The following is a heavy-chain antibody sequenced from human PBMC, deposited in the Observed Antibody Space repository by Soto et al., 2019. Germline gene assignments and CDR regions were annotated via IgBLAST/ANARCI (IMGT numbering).Heavy chain of an antibody. CDR1: GGSISSGGYS. V-gene: IGHV4-30-2*01. Sequence: QLQLQESGSGLVKPSQTLSLTCVVSGGSISSGGYSWSWIRQPPGKGLEWIGYIYHGGNTYYNPSLTSRVTRSVDRXKNXGXQRLSSVTAADTAVYYCARAREDDYTGYYVYYAMDVWGQGTTVTVSS. CDR3: ARAREDDYTGYYVYYAMDV. D-gene: IGHD3-10*02. CDR2: IYHGGNT. J-gene: IGHJ6*02.